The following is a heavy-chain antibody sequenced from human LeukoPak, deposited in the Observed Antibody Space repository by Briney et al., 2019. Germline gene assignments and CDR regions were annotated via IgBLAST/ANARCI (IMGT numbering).Heavy chain of an antibody. CDR1: GFTFSSYA. J-gene: IGHJ4*02. V-gene: IGHV3-23*01. CDR2: ISGSGGST. Sequence: GGSLRLSCEASGFTFSSYAMSWVRQAPGTGLEWVSAISGSGGSTYYADSVKGRFTISRDNSKNTLYLQMNSLRAEDTAVYYCAKGTPYVSHTEADYWGQGTLVTVSS. CDR3: AKGTPYVSHTEADY. D-gene: IGHD4-23*01.